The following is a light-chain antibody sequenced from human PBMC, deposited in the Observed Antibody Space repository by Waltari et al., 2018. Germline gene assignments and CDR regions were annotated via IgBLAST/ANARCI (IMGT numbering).Light chain of an antibody. V-gene: IGKV4-1*01. Sequence: DIVMTQSPESLAVSLGERATIHCKSSPSLLYNSNNKNYLAWYQQKPGQPPKLLIYWASTRESGVPERFSGSGSRTDFTLTISSLQAEDVAVYFCQQYYNTPLTFGPGTKVDVK. J-gene: IGKJ3*01. CDR2: WAS. CDR3: QQYYNTPLT. CDR1: PSLLYNSNNKNY.